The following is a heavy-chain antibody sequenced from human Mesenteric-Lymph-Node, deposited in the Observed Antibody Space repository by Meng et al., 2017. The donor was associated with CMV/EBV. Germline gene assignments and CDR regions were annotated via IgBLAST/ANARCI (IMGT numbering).Heavy chain of an antibody. CDR2: INHSGST. Sequence: QTLTCAVYGGSFSGYYWSWIRQPPGKGREWIGEINHSGSTNYNPSLKSRVTISVDTSKNQFSLKLSSVTAADTAVYYCAKKGRYCNRTSCSRGWFDPWGQGTLVTVSS. V-gene: IGHV4-34*01. CDR1: GGSFSGYY. CDR3: AKKGRYCNRTSCSRGWFDP. D-gene: IGHD2-2*01. J-gene: IGHJ5*02.